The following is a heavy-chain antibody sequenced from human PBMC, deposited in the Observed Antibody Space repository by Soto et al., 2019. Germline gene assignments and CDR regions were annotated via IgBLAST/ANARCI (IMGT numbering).Heavy chain of an antibody. CDR1: GGSISSYY. V-gene: IGHV4-4*07. D-gene: IGHD1-26*01. CDR3: ASVPTSRGYYYYGMDV. Sequence: LSLTCTVSGGSISSYYWSWIGQPAGKGLEWIGRIYTSGSTNYNPSLNSRVTMSVDTSKNQFSLKLSSVTAADTAVYYCASVPTSRGYYYYGMDVWGQGTTVTVSS. CDR2: IYTSGST. J-gene: IGHJ6*02.